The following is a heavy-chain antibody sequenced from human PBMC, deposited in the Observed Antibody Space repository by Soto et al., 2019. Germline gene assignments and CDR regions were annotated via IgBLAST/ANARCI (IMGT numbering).Heavy chain of an antibody. J-gene: IGHJ3*02. V-gene: IGHV4-4*02. Sequence: QVQLQESGPGLEKPSGTLSLTCAVSGGSISSSNWWSWVRQPPGKGLEWIGEIYHSGSTNYNPSLKSRVTISVDKSKSQFSLKLSSVTAADTAMYYCARSPTSSWYGGGAFEIWGQGTLVTVSS. CDR3: ARSPTSSWYGGGAFEI. CDR2: IYHSGST. CDR1: GGSISSSNW. D-gene: IGHD6-13*01.